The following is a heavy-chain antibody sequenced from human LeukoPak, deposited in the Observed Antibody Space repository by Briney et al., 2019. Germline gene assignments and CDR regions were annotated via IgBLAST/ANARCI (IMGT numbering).Heavy chain of an antibody. CDR1: GYSFTSYW. J-gene: IGHJ6*03. Sequence: GESLKISCKGSGYSFTSYWIGWVRQMPGKGLEWMGIIYPGDSDTRYSPSFQGQVTISADKSISTAYLQWSSLKASDTAMYYCARLMGQLRLYYYYYYYMDVWGKGTTVTVSS. CDR2: IYPGDSDT. CDR3: ARLMGQLRLYYYYYYYMDV. D-gene: IGHD6-6*01. V-gene: IGHV5-51*01.